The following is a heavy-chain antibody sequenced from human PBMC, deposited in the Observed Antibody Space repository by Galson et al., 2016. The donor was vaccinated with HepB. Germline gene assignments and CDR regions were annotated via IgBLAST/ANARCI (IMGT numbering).Heavy chain of an antibody. Sequence: SVKVSCKASGYTFTSYGITWVRQAPGQGIEWIGWISPHNGNTNYAQNRQGRVTMTTETSTSTAYMELRSLTSDDTAVFYCAREVGWGTFDIWGQGTMVTVSS. CDR1: GYTFTSYG. D-gene: IGHD7-27*01. CDR2: ISPHNGNT. J-gene: IGHJ3*02. CDR3: AREVGWGTFDI. V-gene: IGHV1-18*04.